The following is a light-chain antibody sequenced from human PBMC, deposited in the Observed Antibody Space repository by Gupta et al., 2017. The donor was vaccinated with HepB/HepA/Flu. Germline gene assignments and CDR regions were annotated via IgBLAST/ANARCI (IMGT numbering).Light chain of an antibody. J-gene: IGLJ2*01. Sequence: QSALTQPASVSGSPGQSITISCAGSSSDVGRWNLVSWYQQHPDKAPKVIIFEVSERPAGVSTRFSGSKSGNTASLTISGLQAEDEAYYYCCSYVGNDNLIVGGGTKLTVL. CDR3: CSYVGNDNLI. CDR1: SSDVGRWNL. CDR2: EVS. V-gene: IGLV2-23*02.